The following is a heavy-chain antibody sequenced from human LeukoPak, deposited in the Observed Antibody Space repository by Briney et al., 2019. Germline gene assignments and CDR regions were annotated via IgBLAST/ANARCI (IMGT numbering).Heavy chain of an antibody. CDR3: ARVIGYGDHWGEDFDY. V-gene: IGHV1-2*02. J-gene: IGHJ4*02. D-gene: IGHD4-17*01. Sequence: ASVKVSCKASGYTFTGYYMHWVRQAPGQGLEWMGWINPNSGGTNYAQKFQGRVTMTRDTSISTAYMELSRLRSDDTAVYYCARVIGYGDHWGEDFDYWGQGTLVTVSS. CDR2: INPNSGGT. CDR1: GYTFTGYY.